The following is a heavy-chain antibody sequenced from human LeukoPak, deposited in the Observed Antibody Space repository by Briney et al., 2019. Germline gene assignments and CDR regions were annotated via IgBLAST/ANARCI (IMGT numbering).Heavy chain of an antibody. CDR1: GFTFSNHA. Sequence: GGSLRLSCAASGFTFSNHALTWVRQAPGKGLEWVSGISGSGGSTHYADSVKGRFTISRDNSKNTLYLQMNSLRAEDTAVYYCARGDRDGHNSDNWFDPWGQGTLVTVSS. V-gene: IGHV3-23*01. CDR2: ISGSGGST. CDR3: ARGDRDGHNSDNWFDP. D-gene: IGHD5-24*01. J-gene: IGHJ5*02.